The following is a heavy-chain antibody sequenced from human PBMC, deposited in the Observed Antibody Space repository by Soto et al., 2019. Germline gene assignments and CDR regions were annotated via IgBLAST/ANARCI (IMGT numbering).Heavy chain of an antibody. CDR2: ISSSSSYI. J-gene: IGHJ4*02. V-gene: IGHV3-21*01. CDR1: GFTFSIYS. D-gene: IGHD6-19*01. CDR3: ARGYSSGWTGNY. Sequence: GGSLRLSCAASGFTFSIYSMKWVRHAPGKGLEWVSSISSSSSYIYYADSVKGRFTISRDNAKNSLYLQMNSLRAEDTAVYYCARGYSSGWTGNYWGQGTLVTVSS.